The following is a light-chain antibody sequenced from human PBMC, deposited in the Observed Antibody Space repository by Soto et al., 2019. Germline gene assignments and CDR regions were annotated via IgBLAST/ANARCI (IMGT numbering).Light chain of an antibody. CDR2: KAS. CDR1: QDVSQW. Sequence: DIPMTQSPSTLSASVGDRITITCRACQDVSQWLAWYQHKPGKAPKLLIYKASTLESGVSSRFSGRGSGTEFTLTIRDLQPDDFATYYCQQYSSDLNTFGQGTKLEIK. J-gene: IGKJ2*01. CDR3: QQYSSDLNT. V-gene: IGKV1-5*03.